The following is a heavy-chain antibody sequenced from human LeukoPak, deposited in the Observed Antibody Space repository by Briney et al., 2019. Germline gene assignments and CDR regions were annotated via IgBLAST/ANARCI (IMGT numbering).Heavy chain of an antibody. CDR2: ISAYNGNT. V-gene: IGHV1-18*01. D-gene: IGHD3-9*01. J-gene: IGHJ4*02. CDR3: ARAGYDILTGYYPFDY. Sequence: AASVKVSCKASGYTFTSYGISWVRQAPGQGLEWMGWISAYNGNTNYAQKLQGRVTMTTDTSTSKAYMELRSLRSDDTAVYYCARAGYDILTGYYPFDYWGQGTLVTVSS. CDR1: GYTFTSYG.